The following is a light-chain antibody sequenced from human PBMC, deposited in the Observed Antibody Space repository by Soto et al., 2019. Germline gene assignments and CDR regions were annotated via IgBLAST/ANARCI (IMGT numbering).Light chain of an antibody. Sequence: EIVLTQSPATLSLSPGERATLSCRASQSVSSYLAWYQQKPGQAPRLLIYDASNRATGIPARFSGSGSGTDFTLTISRLEPEDFAVYYCQKYGSSPEKFGQGTKVDIK. CDR3: QKYGSSPEK. J-gene: IGKJ1*01. CDR2: DAS. CDR1: QSVSSY. V-gene: IGKV3-20*01.